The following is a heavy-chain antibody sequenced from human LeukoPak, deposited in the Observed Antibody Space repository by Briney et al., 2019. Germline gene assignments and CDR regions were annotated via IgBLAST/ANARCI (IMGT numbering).Heavy chain of an antibody. CDR3: ARDVIQPWLLFDY. CDR2: ISSSGGTR. V-gene: IGHV3-48*03. D-gene: IGHD5-18*01. Sequence: GSLRLSCAASGFTFSSYEMNWVRQAPGKGLEWVSYISSSGGTRYYADSVKGRFTISRDNAKNSLYLQMNSLRAEDTAVYYCARDVIQPWLLFDYWGQGTLVTVSS. J-gene: IGHJ4*02. CDR1: GFTFSSYE.